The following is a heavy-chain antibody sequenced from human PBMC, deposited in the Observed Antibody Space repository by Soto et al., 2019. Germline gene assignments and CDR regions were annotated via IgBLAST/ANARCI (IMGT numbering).Heavy chain of an antibody. CDR2: IIPIFATV. D-gene: IGHD5-18*01. CDR1: GVSFSSNP. V-gene: IGHV1-69*01. J-gene: IGHJ4*02. CDR3: ARGGRGYSSAPRYYFDY. Sequence: QVQLVQSGSEVKKPGSSVKVSCKASGVSFSSNPISWVRQAPGQGLEWMAGIIPIFATVHYAQKFQGRVTITADESTSTAYMELTSLRSEDTAVYFCARGGRGYSSAPRYYFDYWGQGTLVTVS.